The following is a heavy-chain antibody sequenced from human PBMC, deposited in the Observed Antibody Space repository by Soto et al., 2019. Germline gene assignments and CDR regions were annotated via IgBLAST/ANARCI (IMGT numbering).Heavy chain of an antibody. V-gene: IGHV3-7*04. CDR1: DSIFSSYW. CDR2: MNEYGSER. Sequence: EVQLVESGGGLVQPGGSLRLSCSPSDSIFSSYWRSWLRKAPGKGLEWVASMNEYGSERYYVDSVKGRFTISRDNAKNSLYLQMNSLRAEDTAVYYCARATGADKEDYWGQGTLVTVSS. D-gene: IGHD3-10*01. J-gene: IGHJ4*02. CDR3: ARATGADKEDY.